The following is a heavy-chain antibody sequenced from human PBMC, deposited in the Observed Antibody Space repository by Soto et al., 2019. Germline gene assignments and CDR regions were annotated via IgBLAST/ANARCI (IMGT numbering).Heavy chain of an antibody. J-gene: IGHJ4*02. D-gene: IGHD1-20*01. Sequence: PGGSLRLSCAASGFTFSTYAMSWVRQAPGKGLEWVPTISNSGGSTYYADTVKGRFSISRDNSKNTLYLQMNSLRAEDTAVYYCAKDINYPLPHLDYWGQGTLVTVSS. V-gene: IGHV3-23*01. CDR1: GFTFSTYA. CDR2: ISNSGGST. CDR3: AKDINYPLPHLDY.